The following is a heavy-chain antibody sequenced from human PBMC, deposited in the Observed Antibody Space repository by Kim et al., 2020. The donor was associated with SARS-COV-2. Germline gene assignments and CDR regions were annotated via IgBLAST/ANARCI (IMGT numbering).Heavy chain of an antibody. V-gene: IGHV4-34*01. CDR2: INHSGST. D-gene: IGHD5-12*01. CDR3: ARGGGGYIVHRGFDY. J-gene: IGHJ4*02. CDR1: GGSFSGYY. Sequence: SETLSLTCAVYGGSFSGYYWSWIRQPPGKGLEWIGEINHSGSTNYNPSLKSRVTISVDTSKNQFSLKLSSVTAADTAVYYCARGGGGYIVHRGFDYWGQGTLVTVSS.